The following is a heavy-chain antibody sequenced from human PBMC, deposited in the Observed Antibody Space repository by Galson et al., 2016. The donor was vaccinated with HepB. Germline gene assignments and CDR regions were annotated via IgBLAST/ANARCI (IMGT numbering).Heavy chain of an antibody. CDR2: INTGNGNT. Sequence: SVKVSCKASGYTFPNYAIHWVRQAPGQRLEWMGWINTGNGNTKYSQKFQDRVTITRDTSASTAYMELSSLRSEDTAVFYCARADGSGIRRNGFWSQGTLVTVSS. CDR1: GYTFPNYA. J-gene: IGHJ4*02. V-gene: IGHV1-3*04. D-gene: IGHD5-24*01. CDR3: ARADGSGIRRNGF.